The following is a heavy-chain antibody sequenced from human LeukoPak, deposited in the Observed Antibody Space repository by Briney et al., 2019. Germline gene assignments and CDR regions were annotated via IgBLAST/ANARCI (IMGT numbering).Heavy chain of an antibody. D-gene: IGHD3-9*01. V-gene: IGHV4-34*01. J-gene: IGHJ5*02. Sequence: KPSETLSLTCAVYGGSFSGYYWSWIRQPPGKGLEWIGEINHSGSTNYNPSLKSRVTISVDTSKNQFSLKLSSVTAADTAVYYCARGLYDILTGYYKAVFDPWGQGTLVTVSS. CDR2: INHSGST. CDR1: GGSFSGYY. CDR3: ARGLYDILTGYYKAVFDP.